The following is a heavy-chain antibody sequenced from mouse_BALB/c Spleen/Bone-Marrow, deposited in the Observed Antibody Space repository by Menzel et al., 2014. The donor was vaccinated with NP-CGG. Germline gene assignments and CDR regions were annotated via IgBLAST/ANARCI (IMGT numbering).Heavy chain of an antibody. V-gene: IGHV1-26*01. CDR3: ARWDYDGCAMDY. Sequence: EVQLQESGPELVKPGASMKLSCKASGYTFTGSSMNWGKQSPEKTLEWIGLINPANGGPNYNQKFKGKATLTVDKSSSTAYMELLILTSEDSAVYYCARWDYDGCAMDYWGQGTSVTVSS. D-gene: IGHD2-4*01. J-gene: IGHJ4*01. CDR2: INPANGGP. CDR1: GYTFTGSS.